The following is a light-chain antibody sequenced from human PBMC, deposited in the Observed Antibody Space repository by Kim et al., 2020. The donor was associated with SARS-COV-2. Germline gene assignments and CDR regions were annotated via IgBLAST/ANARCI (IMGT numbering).Light chain of an antibody. CDR1: QGISTY. CDR2: RAS. V-gene: IGKV1-17*03. J-gene: IGKJ2*01. CDR3: LQHSSYPPT. Sequence: SASVGDRVTITCRASQGISTYFAWFQQKPGTVPKRLIYRASSLQSGVPSRFSGSGSGTEFTLTISSLQPEDFATYYCLQHSSYPPTFGQGTKLEI.